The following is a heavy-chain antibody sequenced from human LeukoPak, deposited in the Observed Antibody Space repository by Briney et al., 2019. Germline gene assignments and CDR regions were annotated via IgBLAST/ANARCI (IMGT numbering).Heavy chain of an antibody. CDR3: ARDAGGWGVVTTYYYYYYGMDV. D-gene: IGHD3-3*01. V-gene: IGHV3-30*03. Sequence: GGSLRLSCAASGFTFSSYGMHWVRQAPGKGLEWVAVISYDGSNKYYADSVKGRFTISRDNAKNSLYLQMNSLRAEDTAVYYCARDAGGWGVVTTYYYYYYGMDVWGQGTTVTVSS. CDR2: ISYDGSNK. J-gene: IGHJ6*02. CDR1: GFTFSSYG.